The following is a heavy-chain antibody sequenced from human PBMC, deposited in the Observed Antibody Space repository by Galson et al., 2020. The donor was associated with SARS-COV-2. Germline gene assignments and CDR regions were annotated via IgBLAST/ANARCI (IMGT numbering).Heavy chain of an antibody. D-gene: IGHD3-3*01. CDR2: ISGSGGST. CDR3: AKDRMGIFGVVSYMDV. Sequence: GGSLRLSSAASGFTFSSYAMSWVRQAPGKGLEWVSAISGSGGSTYYADSVKGRFTISRDNSKNTLYLQMNSLRAEDTAVYYCAKDRMGIFGVVSYMDVWGKGTTVTVSS. J-gene: IGHJ6*03. CDR1: GFTFSSYA. V-gene: IGHV3-23*01.